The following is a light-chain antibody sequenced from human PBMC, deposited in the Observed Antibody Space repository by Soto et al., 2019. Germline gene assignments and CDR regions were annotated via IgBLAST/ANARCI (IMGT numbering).Light chain of an antibody. CDR1: SSDVGGYDY. Sequence: QSAVTQPASVSGSPGQSITISCTGTSSDVGGYDYVSWYQQYPGKAPRLIIYEVSNRPSGVSNRFSGSKSCNTASLTISGLRAEAEGDYFCSSYTGTSDLILFGGGTKLTVL. CDR3: SSYTGTSDLIL. V-gene: IGLV2-14*01. CDR2: EVS. J-gene: IGLJ2*01.